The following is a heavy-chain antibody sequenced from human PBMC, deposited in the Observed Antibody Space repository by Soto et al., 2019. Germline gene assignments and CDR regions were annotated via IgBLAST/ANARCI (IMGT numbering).Heavy chain of an antibody. Sequence: GGSLRLSCAASGFTFSSYAMSWVRQAPGKGLEWVSAISGSGGSTYYADSVKGRFTISRDNSKNTLYLQMNSLRAEDTAVYYCAKGRSGYSYGLLYGMDVWGQGTTVTVSS. J-gene: IGHJ6*02. D-gene: IGHD5-18*01. CDR3: AKGRSGYSYGLLYGMDV. CDR2: ISGSGGST. V-gene: IGHV3-23*01. CDR1: GFTFSSYA.